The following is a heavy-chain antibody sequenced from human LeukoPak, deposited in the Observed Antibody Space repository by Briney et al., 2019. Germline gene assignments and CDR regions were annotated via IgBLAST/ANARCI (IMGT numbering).Heavy chain of an antibody. J-gene: IGHJ4*02. D-gene: IGHD2-2*01. CDR1: GFTFSTYR. V-gene: IGHV3-7*01. Sequence: HPGGTLRLSCAASGFTFSTYRMSWVRQAPGKGLEWVANIKQDGSEKHYVDSVKGRFTISRDNAKNSLYLQMSSLRAEDTAVYYCAREHYFLRTGVPAAIGYFDYWGQGTLVTVSS. CDR3: AREHYFLRTGVPAAIGYFDY. CDR2: IKQDGSEK.